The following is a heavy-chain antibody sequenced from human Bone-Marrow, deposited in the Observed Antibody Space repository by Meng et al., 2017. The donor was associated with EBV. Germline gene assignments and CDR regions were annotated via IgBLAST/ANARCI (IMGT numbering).Heavy chain of an antibody. V-gene: IGHV1-18*01. Sequence: VHLGESGVEVKKPGASVKVSFKASGYTFTSYGISWVRQALGQGLEWMGWISAYNGNTNYAQKLQGRVTMTTDTSTSTAYMELRSLRSDDTAVYYCARDGVLWFRELFNWGQGTLVTSPQ. J-gene: IGHJ4*02. D-gene: IGHD3-10*01. CDR3: ARDGVLWFRELFN. CDR1: GYTFTSYG. CDR2: ISAYNGNT.